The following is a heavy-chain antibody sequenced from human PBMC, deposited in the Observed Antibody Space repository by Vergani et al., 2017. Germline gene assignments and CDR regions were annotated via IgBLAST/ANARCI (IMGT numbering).Heavy chain of an antibody. Sequence: QVQLQESGPGLVKPSETLYLTCTVSGGSISSYYWSWIRQPTGKGLEWIGYIYYSGSTNYNPSLKSRVTISVDTSKNQFSLKLSSVTAADTAVYYCARERPRSLISGSYYYLDYWGQGTLVTVSS. J-gene: IGHJ4*02. D-gene: IGHD1-26*01. CDR3: ARERPRSLISGSYYYLDY. CDR1: GGSISSYY. CDR2: IYYSGST. V-gene: IGHV4-59*01.